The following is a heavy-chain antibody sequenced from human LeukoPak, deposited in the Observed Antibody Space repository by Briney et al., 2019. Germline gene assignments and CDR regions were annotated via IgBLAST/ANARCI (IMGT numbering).Heavy chain of an antibody. J-gene: IGHJ4*02. D-gene: IGHD2-21*02. Sequence: PGGSLRLSCAASGFTFSSYAMSWVRQAPGKGLEWASAISGSGGSTYYADSVKGRFTISRDNSKNTLYLQMNSLRAEDTAVYYCASAPPIVVVTATPDFDYWGQGTLVTVSS. CDR1: GFTFSSYA. CDR2: ISGSGGST. CDR3: ASAPPIVVVTATPDFDY. V-gene: IGHV3-23*01.